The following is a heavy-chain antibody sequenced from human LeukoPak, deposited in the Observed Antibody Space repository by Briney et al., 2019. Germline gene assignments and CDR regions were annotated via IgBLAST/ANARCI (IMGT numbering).Heavy chain of an antibody. Sequence: ASVKVSCKASGYTFTSYDINWVRQATGQGLEWMGWMNPNSGNTGYAQKFQGRVTMTRNTSISTAYMELSSLRSEDTAVYYCARERQGLRHCSGGSCFDAFDIWGQGTMVIVAS. CDR1: GYTFTSYD. CDR3: ARERQGLRHCSGGSCFDAFDI. J-gene: IGHJ3*02. D-gene: IGHD2-15*01. V-gene: IGHV1-8*01. CDR2: MNPNSGNT.